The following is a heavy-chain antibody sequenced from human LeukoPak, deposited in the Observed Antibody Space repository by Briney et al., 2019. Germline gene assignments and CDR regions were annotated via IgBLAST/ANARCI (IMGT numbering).Heavy chain of an antibody. CDR2: ISGDGDNT. V-gene: IGHV3-43*02. Sequence: AGSLTLTCVASGFTLRDSAFHWVRQAPGKGLEWISLISGDGDNTYYADSVKGRFTISRDTSTNSLYLQMSSLRAEDTAFYYCAKGVRSGTYYSCFDPWGLGSLVTVSS. D-gene: IGHD1-26*01. CDR3: AKGVRSGTYYSCFDP. CDR1: GFTLRDSA. J-gene: IGHJ5*02.